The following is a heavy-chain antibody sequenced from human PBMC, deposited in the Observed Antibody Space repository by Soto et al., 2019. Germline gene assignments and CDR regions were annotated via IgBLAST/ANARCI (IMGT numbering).Heavy chain of an antibody. CDR2: ISAYNGNT. D-gene: IGHD3-10*01. Sequence: ASVKVSCKASGGTFSSYAISWVRQAPGQGLEWMGWISAYNGNTNYAQKLQGRVTMTTDTSTSTAYMELRSLRSDDTAVYYCARDAAGRLFYYYYGMDVWGQGTTVTV. V-gene: IGHV1-18*01. CDR1: GGTFSSYA. CDR3: ARDAAGRLFYYYYGMDV. J-gene: IGHJ6*02.